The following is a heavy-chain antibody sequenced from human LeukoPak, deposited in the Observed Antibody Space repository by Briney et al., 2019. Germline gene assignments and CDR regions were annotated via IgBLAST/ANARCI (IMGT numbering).Heavy chain of an antibody. V-gene: IGHV3-33*01. CDR2: IWSHVNDE. Sequence: GRSLRLACAPAGLTFSNYCTHCVRQAAGKGLEWVAVIWSHVNDEYYADSVKGRFTVSRDISKNTLYLQMNSLRGEDTAMYYCARDDDSSGHYGLLDYGGRGTLVTVS. D-gene: IGHD3-22*01. CDR1: GLTFSNYC. CDR3: ARDDDSSGHYGLLDY. J-gene: IGHJ4*02.